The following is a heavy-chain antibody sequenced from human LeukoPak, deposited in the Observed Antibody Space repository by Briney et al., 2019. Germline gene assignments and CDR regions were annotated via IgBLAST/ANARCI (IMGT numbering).Heavy chain of an antibody. Sequence: ASVKVSCKASGYTFTGYYMHWVGQAPGQGVEGMGRINPNSGGTKYAQKFQGRVTMNRETSISTAYMEVSRLRSDDTAVYYCARTLGYCSGGSCYPSYYFDYWGQGTLVTVSS. J-gene: IGHJ4*02. CDR3: ARTLGYCSGGSCYPSYYFDY. CDR2: INPNSGGT. D-gene: IGHD2-15*01. CDR1: GYTFTGYY. V-gene: IGHV1-2*06.